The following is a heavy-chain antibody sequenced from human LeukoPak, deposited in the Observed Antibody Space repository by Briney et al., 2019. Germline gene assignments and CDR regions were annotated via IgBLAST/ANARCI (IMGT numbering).Heavy chain of an antibody. J-gene: IGHJ5*02. CDR1: GGSISSGDYY. V-gene: IGHV4-61*08. CDR2: IYYSGST. D-gene: IGHD6-19*01. CDR3: ASLRYSSGWYHGEGNWFDP. Sequence: SETLSLTCTVSGGSISSGDYYWSWIRQPPGKGLEWIGYIYYSGSTNYNPSLKSRVTISVDTSKNQFSLKLSSVTAADTAVYYCASLRYSSGWYHGEGNWFDPWGQGTLVTVSS.